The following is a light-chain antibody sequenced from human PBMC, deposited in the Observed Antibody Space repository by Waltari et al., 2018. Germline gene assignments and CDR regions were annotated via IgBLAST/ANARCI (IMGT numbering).Light chain of an antibody. J-gene: IGKJ4*01. CDR1: QSVTSIS. V-gene: IGKV3-20*01. CDR2: GTS. CDR3: QQYDGEVVT. Sequence: EIVLTQSPGTLSLSPGERATLSSRASQSVTSISLTRYPQKLGQAPRLLIYGTSTRATCIPARFSGSGSGTDFTLTISRLEPEDFAVYYCQQYDGEVVTFGGGTKVEI.